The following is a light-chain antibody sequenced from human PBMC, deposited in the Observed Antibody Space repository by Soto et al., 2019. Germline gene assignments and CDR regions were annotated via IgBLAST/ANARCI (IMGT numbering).Light chain of an antibody. V-gene: IGKV3-20*01. CDR1: QSVSSSY. J-gene: IGKJ1*01. CDR3: QQYGSSPRT. CDR2: GAS. Sequence: EIVLTQSPGALSLSPGERTTLSCGARQSVSSSYLAWYQQKPGQAPRLLIYGASTRATGIPDRFSGSGSGTDFTLTISRLEPEDFAVYYCQQYGSSPRTFGQGTKVDIK.